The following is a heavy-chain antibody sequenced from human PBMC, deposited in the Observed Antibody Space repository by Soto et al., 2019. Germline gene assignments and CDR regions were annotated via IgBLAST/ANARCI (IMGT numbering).Heavy chain of an antibody. Sequence: QVQLQESGPGLVKPSQTLSLTCTVSGGSISSGGYYWSWIRQHPGKGLEWIGYIYYSGSTYYNPSRKSRVTISEATSKNQSSLKRSSVTAADTAVYYGARGVAIRDFDWSPKAFEVGGQGTMVTVSS. J-gene: IGHJ3*01. CDR2: IYYSGST. CDR3: ARGVAIRDFDWSPKAFEV. D-gene: IGHD3-9*01. V-gene: IGHV4-31*03. CDR1: GGSISSGGYY.